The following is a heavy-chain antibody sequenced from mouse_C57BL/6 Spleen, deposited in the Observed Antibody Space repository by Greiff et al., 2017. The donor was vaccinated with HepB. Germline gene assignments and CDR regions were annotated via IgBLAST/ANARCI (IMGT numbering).Heavy chain of an antibody. D-gene: IGHD3-2*02. Sequence: EVQLQESGPGLVKPSQSLSLTCSVTGYSITSGYYWNWIRQFPGNKLEWMGYISYDGSNNYNPSLKNRISITRDPSKNQFFLKLNSVTTEDTATYYCARKSSGYAMDYWGQGTSVTVSS. V-gene: IGHV3-6*01. J-gene: IGHJ4*01. CDR1: GYSITSGYY. CDR2: ISYDGSN. CDR3: ARKSSGYAMDY.